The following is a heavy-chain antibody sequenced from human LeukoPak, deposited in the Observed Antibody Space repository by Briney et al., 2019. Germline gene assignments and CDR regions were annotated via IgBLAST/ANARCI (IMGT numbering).Heavy chain of an antibody. D-gene: IGHD4-17*01. CDR2: IYSGGFT. V-gene: IGHV3-53*01. Sequence: PGGSLRLSCVASAFTVSNDYMSWVRQAPGKGLEWASVIYSGGFTYYADSVKGRFTISRDNSKNTLYLQMNSLRAEDTAVYYCARGYGRIDVWGQGTMVTVSS. CDR1: AFTVSNDY. CDR3: ARGYGRIDV. J-gene: IGHJ3*01.